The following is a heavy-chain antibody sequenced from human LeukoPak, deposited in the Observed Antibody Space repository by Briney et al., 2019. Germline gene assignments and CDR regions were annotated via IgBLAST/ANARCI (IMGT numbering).Heavy chain of an antibody. Sequence: SETLSLTCAVYGGSFSGYYWSWIRQPPGKGLEWIGEINHSGSTNYNPSLKSRVTISVVTSKNQFSLKLSSVTAADTAVYYCARGPNQVVPAASYYMDVWGKGTTVTVSS. CDR3: ARGPNQVVPAASYYMDV. CDR2: INHSGST. J-gene: IGHJ6*03. V-gene: IGHV4-34*01. D-gene: IGHD2-2*01. CDR1: GGSFSGYY.